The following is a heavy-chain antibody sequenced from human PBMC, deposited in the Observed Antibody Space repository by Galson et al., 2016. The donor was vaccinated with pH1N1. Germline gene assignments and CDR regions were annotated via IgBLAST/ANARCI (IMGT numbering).Heavy chain of an antibody. D-gene: IGHD4-17*01. CDR1: GFSLSTSGVG. CDR2: IYWNDDK. CDR3: AHSLYGDYVGWFDP. J-gene: IGHJ5*02. Sequence: PALVKPTQTLTLTCTFSGFSLSTSGVGVGWIRQPPGQALEWLALIYWNDDKRSSPSLKSRLTITNDTSKNQVVLTMTNMDPVDTATYYCAHSLYGDYVGWFDPWGQGALVTVSS. V-gene: IGHV2-5*01.